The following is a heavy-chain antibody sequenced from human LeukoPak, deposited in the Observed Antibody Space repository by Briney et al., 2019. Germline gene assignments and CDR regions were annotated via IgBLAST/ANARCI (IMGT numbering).Heavy chain of an antibody. J-gene: IGHJ4*02. D-gene: IGHD3-10*01. CDR2: IYYSGST. CDR3: ARPAGPYYYGSGSYSY. Sequence: KPSETLSLTCTVSGGSISSSSYYWGWIRQPPGKGLEWIGSIYYSGSTYYNPSLKSRVTISVDTSKNQFSLKLSSVTAADTAVYYCARPAGPYYYGSGSYSYWGQGTLVTVSS. CDR1: GGSISSSSYY. V-gene: IGHV4-39*01.